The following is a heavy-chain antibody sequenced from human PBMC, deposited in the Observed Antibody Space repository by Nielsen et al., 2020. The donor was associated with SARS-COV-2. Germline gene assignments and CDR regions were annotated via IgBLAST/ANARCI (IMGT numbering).Heavy chain of an antibody. CDR2: INPSGGST. CDR3: ARSPADILFDY. CDR1: GYTFASYY. Sequence: ASVKVSCKASGYTFASYYMHWVRQAPGQGLEWMGIINPSGGSTSYAQKFQGRVTMTRDTSTSTVYMELSSLRSEDTAVYYCARSPADILFDYWGQGTLVTVSS. J-gene: IGHJ4*02. V-gene: IGHV1-46*01. D-gene: IGHD3-9*01.